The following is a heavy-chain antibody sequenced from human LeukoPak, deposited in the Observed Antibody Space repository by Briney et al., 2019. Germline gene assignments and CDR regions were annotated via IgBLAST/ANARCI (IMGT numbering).Heavy chain of an antibody. J-gene: IGHJ5*02. D-gene: IGHD4-17*01. V-gene: IGHV4-59*08. CDR1: GGSISSYY. Sequence: SETLSLTCTVSGGSISSYYWSWIRQPPGKGLEWIGYIYYSGSTNYNPSLKSRVTISVDTSKNQFSLKLSSVTAADTAVYYCAGSYGDYVAWFDPWAREPWSPSPQ. CDR2: IYYSGST. CDR3: AGSYGDYVAWFDP.